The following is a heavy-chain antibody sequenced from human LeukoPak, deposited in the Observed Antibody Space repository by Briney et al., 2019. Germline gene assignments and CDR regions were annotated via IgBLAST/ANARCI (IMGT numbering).Heavy chain of an antibody. CDR1: GGSISSSSYY. V-gene: IGHV4-39*02. D-gene: IGHD2-2*01. CDR2: IYYSGST. J-gene: IGHJ4*02. CDR3: AREPLVPAAVGIDY. Sequence: PSETLSLTCTVSGGSISSSSYYWGWIRQPPGKGLEWIGSIYYSGSTYYNPSLKSRVTISVDTSKNQFSLKLSSVTAADTAVYYCAREPLVPAAVGIDYWDQGALVTVSS.